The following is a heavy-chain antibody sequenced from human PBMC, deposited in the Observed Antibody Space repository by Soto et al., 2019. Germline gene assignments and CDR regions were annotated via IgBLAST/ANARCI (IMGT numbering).Heavy chain of an antibody. V-gene: IGHV1-69*01. CDR2: IIPMFGTT. CDR3: ARGDDILTGSNWFDP. CDR1: GGTFSSYT. D-gene: IGHD3-9*01. Sequence: QVQLVQSGAEVKKPGSSVKVSCKASGGTFSSYTISWVRQAPGQGLEWMGGIIPMFGTTNYAQKFQGRVTINADESTSTACMELFSLRSEYTAVYYCARGDDILTGSNWFDPLGQGTLLTVSS. J-gene: IGHJ5*02.